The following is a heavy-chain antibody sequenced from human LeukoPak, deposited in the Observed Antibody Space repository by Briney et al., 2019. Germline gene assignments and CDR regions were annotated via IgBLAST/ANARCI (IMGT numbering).Heavy chain of an antibody. CDR1: GGTFSSYA. D-gene: IGHD2-15*01. CDR2: IIPIFGTA. J-gene: IGHJ6*03. V-gene: IGHV1-69*05. CDR3: ARAQDRGYCSGGSCYAPHFNYYYYYMDV. Sequence: SVKVSCKASGGTFSSYAISWVRQAPGQGLGWMGGIIPIFGTANYAQKFQGRVTITTDESTSTAYMELSSLRSEDTAVYYCARAQDRGYCSGGSCYAPHFNYYYYYMDVWGKGTTVTVSS.